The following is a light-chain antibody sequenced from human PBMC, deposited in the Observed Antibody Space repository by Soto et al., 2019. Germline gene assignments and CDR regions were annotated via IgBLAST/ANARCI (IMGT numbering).Light chain of an antibody. CDR1: QSVLYSSNNKNY. Sequence: DIVMTQSPDSLAVSLGERATINCKSSQSVLYSSNNKNYLAWYQQKPGQPPKLLIYWASTRESGGPDRFSGSGSGTDFSLTISSLQAEDVAVDYCQQYYSTPLTFGGGTKVDIK. V-gene: IGKV4-1*01. CDR3: QQYYSTPLT. J-gene: IGKJ4*01. CDR2: WAS.